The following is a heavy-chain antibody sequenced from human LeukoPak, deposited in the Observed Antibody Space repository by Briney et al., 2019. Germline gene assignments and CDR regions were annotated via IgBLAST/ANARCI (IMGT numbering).Heavy chain of an antibody. CDR1: GFGFSSYA. V-gene: IGHV3-23*01. CDR2: VTGNVGRT. J-gene: IGHJ4*02. Sequence: GGSLRLSCAASGFGFSSYAVSWVRQGPGKGLEWVSSVTGNVGRTYYADSVDGRFTISRDNSKSTVYLQMNSLRAEDTAVYYCAKYMTPDTVAAIPPFDYWGQGTLVTVSS. D-gene: IGHD5-12*01. CDR3: AKYMTPDTVAAIPPFDY.